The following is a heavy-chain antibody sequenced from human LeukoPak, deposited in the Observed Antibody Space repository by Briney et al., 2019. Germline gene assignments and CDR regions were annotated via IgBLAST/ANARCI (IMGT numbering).Heavy chain of an antibody. V-gene: IGHV1-18*01. J-gene: IGHJ4*02. Sequence: ASVKVSCKASGYTFTSYGISWVRQAPGQGLEWMGWISAYNSNTNYAQKLQGRVTMTTDTSTSTAYVELRSLRSDDTAVYYCARDLKGAWYSSGWYPYFDYWGQGTLVTVSS. D-gene: IGHD6-19*01. CDR1: GYTFTSYG. CDR3: ARDLKGAWYSSGWYPYFDY. CDR2: ISAYNSNT.